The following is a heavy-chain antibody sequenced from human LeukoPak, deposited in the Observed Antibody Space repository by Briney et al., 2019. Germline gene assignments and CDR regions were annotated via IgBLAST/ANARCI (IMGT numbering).Heavy chain of an antibody. Sequence: PSETLSLTCKVSGGSISSLSYYWGWIRQPPGKGLEWIGNVYYSGSTYYNPSLKSRVTISVDTSKNQFSLNLSSVTAADPAVYYCARVRVPVAAAGSGWFDPWGQGTLVTVSS. CDR1: GGSISSLSYY. CDR3: ARVRVPVAAAGSGWFDP. J-gene: IGHJ5*02. V-gene: IGHV4-39*07. CDR2: VYYSGST. D-gene: IGHD2-2*01.